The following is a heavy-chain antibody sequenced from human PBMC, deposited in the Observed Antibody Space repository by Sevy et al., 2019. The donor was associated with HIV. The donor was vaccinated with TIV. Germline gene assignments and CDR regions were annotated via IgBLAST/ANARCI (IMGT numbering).Heavy chain of an antibody. J-gene: IGHJ4*02. V-gene: IGHV3-30*04. CDR1: GFTFSSYA. Sequence: GGSLRLSCAASGFTFSSYAMHWVRQAPGKGLEWVAVISYDGSNKYYADSVKGRFTISRDNAKNSLYLQMNSLRAEDTAVYYCARDDRGYSGYDRGNFDYWGQGTLVTVSS. D-gene: IGHD5-12*01. CDR3: ARDDRGYSGYDRGNFDY. CDR2: ISYDGSNK.